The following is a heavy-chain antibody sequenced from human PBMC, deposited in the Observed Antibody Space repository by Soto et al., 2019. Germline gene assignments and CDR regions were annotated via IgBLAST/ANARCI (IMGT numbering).Heavy chain of an antibody. J-gene: IGHJ4*02. D-gene: IGHD3-16*01. CDR2: ISGSGGST. Sequence: EVQLLESGGGLVQPGGSLRLSCAASGFTFSSYPMSWVRQAPGKGLEWVSTISGSGGSTYYADSVKGRFTISRDNSKNTLYLQMIGLRAEDTALYYCAKGKGGSLSYLFDYWGQGTLVTVSS. V-gene: IGHV3-23*01. CDR3: AKGKGGSLSYLFDY. CDR1: GFTFSSYP.